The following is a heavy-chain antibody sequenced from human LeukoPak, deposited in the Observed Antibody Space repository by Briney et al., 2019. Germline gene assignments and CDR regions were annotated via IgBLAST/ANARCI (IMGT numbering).Heavy chain of an antibody. Sequence: SEPLSLICTVCSGSICRGSYYWSSIRQPAGKGLEWIGRIYTSGSTNYNPSLTSRVTLSVDTFKNQFALRLSSVTSADTAVYYCARPLARANLVVFDYWGQGTLVTVSS. CDR2: IYTSGST. CDR3: ARPLARANLVVFDY. V-gene: IGHV4-61*02. D-gene: IGHD2-15*01. CDR1: SGSICRGSYY. J-gene: IGHJ4*02.